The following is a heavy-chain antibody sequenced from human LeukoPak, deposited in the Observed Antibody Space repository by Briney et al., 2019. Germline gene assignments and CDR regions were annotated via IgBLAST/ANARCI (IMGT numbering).Heavy chain of an antibody. Sequence: SETPSLTCTVSGGSISSFYWSWIRQPPGKGLEWIGSMYYSGSANYNPSLKSRVTISVDTSKNQFSLKLSSVTAADTAVYYCASARDFGWEGIWNWGQGTLVTVSS. CDR1: GGSISSFY. CDR3: ASARDFGWEGIWN. V-gene: IGHV4-59*08. CDR2: MYYSGSA. J-gene: IGHJ4*02. D-gene: IGHD6-19*01.